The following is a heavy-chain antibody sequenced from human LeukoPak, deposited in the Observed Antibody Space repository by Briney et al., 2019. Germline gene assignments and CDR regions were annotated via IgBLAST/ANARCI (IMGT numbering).Heavy chain of an antibody. CDR2: IYYSGST. CDR3: ARDGIAAAGWNWFDP. CDR1: GGSISIYY. D-gene: IGHD6-13*01. Sequence: SETLSLTCTVSGGSISIYYWSWIRQPPGRGLEWIGYIYYSGSTNYNPSLKSRVTISVDTSKNQFSLKLSSVTAADTAVYYCARDGIAAAGWNWFDPWGQGTLVTVSS. V-gene: IGHV4-59*01. J-gene: IGHJ5*02.